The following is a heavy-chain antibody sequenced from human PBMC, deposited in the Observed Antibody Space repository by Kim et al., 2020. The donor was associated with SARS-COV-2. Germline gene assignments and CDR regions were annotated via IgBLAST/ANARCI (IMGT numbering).Heavy chain of an antibody. J-gene: IGHJ4*02. CDR1: GVTVSNNY. CDR3: ARDVPVTTLGY. V-gene: IGHV3-66*01. Sequence: GGSLRLSCAATGVTVSNNYMSWVRQAPGKGLEWVSIMYSRGNTQYADSVRGRFTISRDNSKNTVYLEMNSLRAEYTAVYYCARDVPVTTLGYWGQGTLVTVSS. CDR2: MYSRGNT. D-gene: IGHD4-17*01.